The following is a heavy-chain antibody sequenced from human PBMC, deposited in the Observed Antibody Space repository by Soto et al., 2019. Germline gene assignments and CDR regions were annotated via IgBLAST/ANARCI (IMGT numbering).Heavy chain of an antibody. Sequence: GASVKVSCKASGYTFTSYYMHWVRQAPGQGLEWMGIINPSGGSTSYAQKFQGRVTMTRDTSTSTVYMELSSLRSEDTAVYYCARDLDYGGNSRSNWFDPWGQGTLVTVSS. CDR3: ARDLDYGGNSRSNWFDP. D-gene: IGHD4-17*01. J-gene: IGHJ5*02. CDR1: GYTFTSYY. V-gene: IGHV1-46*01. CDR2: INPSGGST.